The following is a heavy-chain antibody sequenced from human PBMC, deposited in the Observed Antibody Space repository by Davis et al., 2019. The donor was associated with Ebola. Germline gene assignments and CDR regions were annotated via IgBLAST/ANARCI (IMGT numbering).Heavy chain of an antibody. V-gene: IGHV4-59*01. CDR3: ARWASGTQRSFDY. CDR2: IYYSGST. CDR1: GGSISTYY. D-gene: IGHD3-10*01. J-gene: IGHJ4*02. Sequence: SETLSLTCTVSGGSISTYYWSWIRQPPGKGLEWIAYIYYSGSTNYNPSLKSRVTVSVDTSKNQFSLKLSSVTAADTAVYYCARWASGTQRSFDYWGQGTLVTVSS.